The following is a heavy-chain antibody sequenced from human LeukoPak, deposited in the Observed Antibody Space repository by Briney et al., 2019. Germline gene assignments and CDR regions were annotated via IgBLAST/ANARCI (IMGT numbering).Heavy chain of an antibody. CDR3: VRHIYDILTGWANYYYYYYMDV. CDR1: GASISGINW. J-gene: IGHJ6*03. V-gene: IGHV4-4*02. D-gene: IGHD3-9*01. Sequence: SGTLSLTCAVSGASISGINWWSWVRQPPGKGLEWIGEVHHSGSTNYNSSLKSRVTILVDKSKNQFSLKLTSVTAADTAVYYCVRHIYDILTGWANYYYYYYMDVWGKGTTVTVSS. CDR2: VHHSGST.